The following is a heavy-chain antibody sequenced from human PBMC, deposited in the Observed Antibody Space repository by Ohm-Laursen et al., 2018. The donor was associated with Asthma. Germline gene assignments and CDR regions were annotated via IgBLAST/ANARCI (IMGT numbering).Heavy chain of an antibody. J-gene: IGHJ4*02. CDR2: ISYDGSNK. Sequence: SLRLSCSASGFTFSSYGMHWVRQAPGKGLEWVAVISYDGSNKYYADSVKGRFTISRDNSKNTLYLQMNSLRAEDTAVYYCASYGRYYFDYWGQGTLVTVSS. V-gene: IGHV3-30*03. D-gene: IGHD4-17*01. CDR3: ASYGRYYFDY. CDR1: GFTFSSYG.